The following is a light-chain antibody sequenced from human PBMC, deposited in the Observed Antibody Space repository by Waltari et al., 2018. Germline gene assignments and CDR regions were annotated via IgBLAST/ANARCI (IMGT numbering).Light chain of an antibody. CDR2: ENN. J-gene: IGLJ2*01. CDR1: SGYIVSTD. V-gene: IGLV6-57*03. CDR3: QSYDSRNLV. Sequence: YTLTQPPSLSESPGRTVMIPCTPSSGYIVSTDVDWFQPRPGSAPTIVIYENNLRTSGVPDRFSASSDRSSNSASLTISGLKTEDEADYYCQSYDSRNLVFGGGTKVTVL.